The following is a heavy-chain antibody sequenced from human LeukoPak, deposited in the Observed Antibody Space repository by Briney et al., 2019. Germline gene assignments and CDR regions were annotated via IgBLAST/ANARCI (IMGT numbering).Heavy chain of an antibody. CDR2: ISYDGSNK. CDR1: GFTFSSYA. J-gene: IGHJ4*02. Sequence: GRSLRLSCAASGFTFSSYAMHWVRQAPGKGLEWVAVISYDGSNKYYADSVKGRFTISRDNSKNTLYLQMNSLRAEDTAVYYCARDCIAAAGLFDYWGQGTLVTVSS. CDR3: ARDCIAAAGLFDY. V-gene: IGHV3-30-3*01. D-gene: IGHD6-13*01.